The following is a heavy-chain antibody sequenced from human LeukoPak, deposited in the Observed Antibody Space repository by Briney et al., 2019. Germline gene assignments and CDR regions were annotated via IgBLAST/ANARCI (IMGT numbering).Heavy chain of an antibody. Sequence: PGRSLRLSCAASGFTFSSYGMHWVRQAPGKGLEWVAVIWYDGSNKYYADSVKGRFTISRDNSKNTLYLQMNSLRAEDTAVYYCARYCSGGSCFDYWGQGTLVTVSS. D-gene: IGHD2-15*01. CDR1: GFTFSSYG. CDR3: ARYCSGGSCFDY. V-gene: IGHV3-33*01. CDR2: IWYDGSNK. J-gene: IGHJ4*02.